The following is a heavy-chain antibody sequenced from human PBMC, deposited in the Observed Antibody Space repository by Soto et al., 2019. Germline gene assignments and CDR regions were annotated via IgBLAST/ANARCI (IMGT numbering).Heavy chain of an antibody. D-gene: IGHD3-9*01. J-gene: IGHJ3*02. Sequence: SETLSLTCSLSGSSISSYYWSWIRQPPGKGLEWIGYIYYSGSTNYNPSLKSRVTISVDTSKNQFSLKLSSVTAADTAVYYCARDHLRYYAFDIWGQGTMVTVSS. CDR1: GSSISSYY. CDR2: IYYSGST. CDR3: ARDHLRYYAFDI. V-gene: IGHV4-59*01.